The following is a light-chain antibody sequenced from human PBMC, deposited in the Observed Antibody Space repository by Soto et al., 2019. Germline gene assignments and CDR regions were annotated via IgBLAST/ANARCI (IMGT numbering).Light chain of an antibody. CDR2: GAS. V-gene: IGKV3-20*01. Sequence: EIVLTQSPGTLSLSPGERATLSCRASQIITSSYLAWYQQKPGQAPRLLIYGASTRATGIPDRFSGSGSGTDFTLTISRLEPEDFAVYYCQQYGSSPQTFGQGNKVETK. J-gene: IGKJ1*01. CDR3: QQYGSSPQT. CDR1: QIITSSY.